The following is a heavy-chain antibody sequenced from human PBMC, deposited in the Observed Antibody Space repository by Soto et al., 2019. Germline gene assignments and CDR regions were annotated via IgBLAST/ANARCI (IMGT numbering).Heavy chain of an antibody. CDR3: ARVGSLGVWYFDL. D-gene: IGHD1-26*01. J-gene: IGHJ2*01. V-gene: IGHV4-59*01. CDR1: GGSISSYY. CDR2: IYYSGST. Sequence: ETLSLTCTVSGGSISSYYWSLIRQPPGKGLEWIGYIYYSGSTNYNPSLKSRVTMSIDTSKNQFSLKLNSVTAADTAVYYCARVGSLGVWYFDLWGRGTQVPVSS.